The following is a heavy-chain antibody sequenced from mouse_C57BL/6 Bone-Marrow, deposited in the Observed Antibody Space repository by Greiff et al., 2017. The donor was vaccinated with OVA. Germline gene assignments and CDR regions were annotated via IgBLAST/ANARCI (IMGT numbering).Heavy chain of an antibody. Sequence: QVQLQQSGPELVKPGASVKFSCQASGYAFTSSWMNWVKQRPGQGLEWIGRIYPGSGDTNYNGKFKGKATLTEDKSSSTAYMQLSSLTSEDSAVYYCAGDYGNYLDYGGQGTTLTVSS. CDR3: AGDYGNYLDY. CDR2: IYPGSGDT. D-gene: IGHD2-1*01. V-gene: IGHV1-82*01. CDR1: GYAFTSSW. J-gene: IGHJ2*01.